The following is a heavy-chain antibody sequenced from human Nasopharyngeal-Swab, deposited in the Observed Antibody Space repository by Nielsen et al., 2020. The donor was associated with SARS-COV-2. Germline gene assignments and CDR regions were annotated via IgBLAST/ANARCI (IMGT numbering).Heavy chain of an antibody. CDR1: GFTFSRYT. CDR2: ISYDGSNK. J-gene: IGHJ4*02. CDR3: ASTPLDSSGYYYACHY. V-gene: IGHV3-30-3*01. D-gene: IGHD3-22*01. Sequence: GESLKISCAASGFTFSRYTMHWARQAPGKGLEWVAVISYDGSNKYYADSVKGRFTISRDISKNTLYLQMNSLRAEDTAVFYCASTPLDSSGYYYACHYWGRGTLVTVSS.